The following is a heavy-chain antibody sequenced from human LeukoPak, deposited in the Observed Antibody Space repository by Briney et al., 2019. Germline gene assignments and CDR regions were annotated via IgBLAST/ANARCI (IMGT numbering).Heavy chain of an antibody. CDR1: GYTFTSYG. D-gene: IGHD6-19*01. CDR2: ISAYNGNT. J-gene: IGHJ3*02. CDR3: ATPLGKGWADDAFDI. Sequence: GASVKVSCKASGYTFTSYGISWVRQAPGQGLEWMGWISAYNGNTNYAQKLQGRVTMTTDTSTSTAYMELRSLRSDDTAVYYCATPLGKGWADDAFDIWGQGTMVTVSS. V-gene: IGHV1-18*01.